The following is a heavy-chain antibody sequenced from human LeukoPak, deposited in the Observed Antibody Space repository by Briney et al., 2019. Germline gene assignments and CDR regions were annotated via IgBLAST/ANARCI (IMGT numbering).Heavy chain of an antibody. D-gene: IGHD5-24*01. CDR2: ISEGGGST. J-gene: IGHJ4*02. CDR3: AKTRDRGGYILDF. Sequence: GGSLRLSCVVSGISLSNYGMTWVRQAPGKGLEWGSYISEGGGSTTYADSVKGRFTISRDNSKNMLYLQMSSLRAEDTAVYYCAKTRDRGGYILDFWGQGTLVTVSS. CDR1: GISLSNYG. V-gene: IGHV3-23*01.